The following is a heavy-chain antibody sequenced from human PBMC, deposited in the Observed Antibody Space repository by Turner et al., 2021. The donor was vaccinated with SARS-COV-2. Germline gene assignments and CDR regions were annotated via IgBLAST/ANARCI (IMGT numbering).Heavy chain of an antibody. Sequence: QVPLVASWVGLVLPGGSLSLPCSASGFTFSSHVMRWVRQAPGKGLEWVAVISEEGSNKYYADTVKGRFTISRDNSKNTLYLKMNSLRAEDTAVYYCAKAHGSGSYYNPFDDWGQGTMVTVSS. J-gene: IGHJ4*02. V-gene: IGHV3-30*18. CDR2: ISEEGSNK. CDR3: AKAHGSGSYYNPFDD. CDR1: GFTFSSHV. D-gene: IGHD3-10*01.